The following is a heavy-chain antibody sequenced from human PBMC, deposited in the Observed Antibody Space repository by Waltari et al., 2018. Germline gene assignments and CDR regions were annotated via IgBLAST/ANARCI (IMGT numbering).Heavy chain of an antibody. Sequence: QLQLQESGPGLVKPSETLSLTCTVPSSSIIRSDYWWGWIRQPPGKGLEWIGSTNCGGNTHFNPSLQSRVTIFVDPSKNQVSLKLTSATAADTAVYYCARQKGQWLWAFDIWGQGTMVSVSS. D-gene: IGHD6-19*01. J-gene: IGHJ3*02. CDR2: TNCGGNT. V-gene: IGHV4-39*01. CDR1: SSSIIRSDYW. CDR3: ARQKGQWLWAFDI.